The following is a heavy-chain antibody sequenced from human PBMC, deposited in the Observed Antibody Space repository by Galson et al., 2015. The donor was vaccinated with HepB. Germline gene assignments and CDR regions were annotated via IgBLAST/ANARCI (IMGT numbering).Heavy chain of an antibody. D-gene: IGHD3-22*01. V-gene: IGHV5-51*01. CDR3: ARAYYDSRGYFDY. J-gene: IGHJ4*02. CDR2: IYPGDSDT. Sequence: QSGAEVKEPGESLKISCKGSGYTFTNYWIAWVRQMPGKGLEWMGIIYPGDSDTRYSPSFQGQVTISVDKSIITAYLQWSSLKASDTAMYYCARAYYDSRGYFDYWGQGTLVTVSS. CDR1: GYTFTNYW.